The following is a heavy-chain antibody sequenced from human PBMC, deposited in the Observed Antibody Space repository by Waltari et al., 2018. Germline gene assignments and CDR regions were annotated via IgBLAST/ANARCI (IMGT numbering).Heavy chain of an antibody. J-gene: IGHJ4*02. CDR2: FYYYGRA. CDR1: ISSINSDFY. V-gene: IGHV4-38-2*02. CDR3: VRSPGSSFDY. Sequence: QVQLQESGPGLVQPSETLSLTCTISISSINSDFYWGWIRQSPGKGLEWIGNFYYYGRAYYHPALESRVIISVDKSRKEFSLVLSSVTAADTAMYYCVRSPGSSFDYWGQGILVTVSS.